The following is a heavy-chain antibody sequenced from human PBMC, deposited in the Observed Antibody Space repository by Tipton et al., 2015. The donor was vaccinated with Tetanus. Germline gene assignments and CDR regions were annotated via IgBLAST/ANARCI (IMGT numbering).Heavy chain of an antibody. CDR1: GGSITPYY. J-gene: IGHJ6*02. V-gene: IGHV4-59*08. CDR3: ARHKDYYFYVMDG. Sequence: GLVKPSETLSLTCTVSGGSITPYYWSWIRQSSGKGLEWIGYIYHSGSTNYNPSLKSRVTISVDTSKNQFSLNLNSVTAADTAVYYCARHKDYYFYVMDGWGQGTTVTVSS. CDR2: IYHSGST.